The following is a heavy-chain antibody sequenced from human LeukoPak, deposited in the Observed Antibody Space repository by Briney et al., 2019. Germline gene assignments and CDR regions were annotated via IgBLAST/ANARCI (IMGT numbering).Heavy chain of an antibody. CDR2: IKQDGSEK. CDR1: GFTFSSYW. Sequence: GGSLRLSCAASGFTFSSYWMSWVRQAPGKGLEWVANIKQDGSEKYYVDSVKGRFTVSRDNAKNSLYLQMNSLRAEDTAVYYCARGFRGYYFDYWGQGTVVTVSS. V-gene: IGHV3-7*03. CDR3: ARGFRGYYFDY. J-gene: IGHJ4*02. D-gene: IGHD2-21*01.